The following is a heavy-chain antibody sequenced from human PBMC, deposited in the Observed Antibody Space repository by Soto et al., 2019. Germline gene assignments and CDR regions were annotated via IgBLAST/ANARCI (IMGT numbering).Heavy chain of an antibody. CDR1: GGTFSSYA. J-gene: IGHJ5*02. Sequence: EASVKVSCKASGGTFSSYAISWVRQAPGQGLEWMGGIIPIFGTANYAQKFQGRVTITADESTSTAYMELSSLRSEDTAGYYCARDDSPSRIAVAGGFDPWGQGTLVTVSS. CDR3: ARDDSPSRIAVAGGFDP. D-gene: IGHD6-19*01. CDR2: IIPIFGTA. V-gene: IGHV1-69*13.